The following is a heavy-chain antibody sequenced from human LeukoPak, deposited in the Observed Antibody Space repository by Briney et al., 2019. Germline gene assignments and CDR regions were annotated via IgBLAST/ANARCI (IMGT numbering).Heavy chain of an antibody. Sequence: ASXKVSCXXSGXXFTGYYMXWVRQAPGQGLEWMGWINPNSGGTNYAQKFQGRVTMTRDTSISTAYMELTRLRSDDTAVYYCARDWMSTITDYWGQGTLVTVSS. CDR1: GXXFTGYY. CDR3: ARDWMSTITDY. V-gene: IGHV1-2*02. D-gene: IGHD5-24*01. CDR2: INPNSGGT. J-gene: IGHJ4*02.